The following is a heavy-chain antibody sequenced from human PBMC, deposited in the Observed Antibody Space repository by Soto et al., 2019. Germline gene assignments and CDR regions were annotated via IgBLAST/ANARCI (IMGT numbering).Heavy chain of an antibody. V-gene: IGHV4-39*01. Sequence: SETLSLTCTFSGGSISSSSYYWGWIRQPPGKGLEWIGSIYYSGSTYYNPSLKSRVTISVDTSKNQFSLKLSSVTAADTAVYYCARHHPTYYDFWSGYPGYYFDYWGQGTLVTVSS. CDR1: GGSISSSSYY. CDR3: ARHHPTYYDFWSGYPGYYFDY. CDR2: IYYSGST. D-gene: IGHD3-3*01. J-gene: IGHJ4*02.